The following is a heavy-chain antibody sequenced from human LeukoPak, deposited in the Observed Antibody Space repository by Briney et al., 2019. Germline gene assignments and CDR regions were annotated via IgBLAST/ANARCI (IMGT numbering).Heavy chain of an antibody. CDR3: ARGRVAAVFDI. V-gene: IGHV1-8*03. Sequence: ASVNVSCKASGYTFTSYDINWVRQATGQGLEWMGWMNPNSGNTGYAQKFQGRVTITRNTSISTAYMELSSLRSEDTAVYYCARGRVAAVFDIWGQGTMVTVFS. J-gene: IGHJ3*02. CDR1: GYTFTSYD. D-gene: IGHD6-13*01. CDR2: MNPNSGNT.